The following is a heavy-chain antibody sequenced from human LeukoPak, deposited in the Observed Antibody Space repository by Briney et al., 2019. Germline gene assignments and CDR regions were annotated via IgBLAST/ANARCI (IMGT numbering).Heavy chain of an antibody. Sequence: ASVRVSCKTSGYSFTDYYIHWVRQAPGQGLEWMGWINTKSGRTSSARKFQGRVTMTRDPSITTVYMDMAGLTSDDTDIYFCARADFIDAGPYLIGPWGQGTLDTVSS. V-gene: IGHV1-2*02. J-gene: IGHJ5*02. CDR3: ARADFIDAGPYLIGP. CDR2: INTKSGRT. D-gene: IGHD3-3*01. CDR1: GYSFTDYY.